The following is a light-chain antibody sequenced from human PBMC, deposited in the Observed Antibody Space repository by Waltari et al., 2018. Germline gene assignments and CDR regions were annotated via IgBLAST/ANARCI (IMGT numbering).Light chain of an antibody. CDR3: QSYDNGLRGRV. CDR2: GNN. J-gene: IGLJ3*02. V-gene: IGLV1-40*01. CDR1: SSNIGDGSD. Sequence: QSVLTQPPSVSGAPGQRVPISVPGSSSNIGDGSDVHWHQQFPGTAPKPLIYGNNDRPSGVPDRFSGSKSDTSASLAISGLQADDEAEYHCQSYDNGLRGRVFGGGTKVTVL.